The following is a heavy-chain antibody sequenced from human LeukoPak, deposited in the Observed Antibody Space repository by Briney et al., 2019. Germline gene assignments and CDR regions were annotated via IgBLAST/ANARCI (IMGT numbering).Heavy chain of an antibody. D-gene: IGHD3-22*01. CDR2: IYSGGST. CDR1: GFTVSSNY. J-gene: IGHJ4*02. Sequence: GGSLRLSCAASGFTVSSNYMSWVRQAPGKGLEWVSVIYSGGSTYYADSVKGRFTISRDNSKNTLYLQMNSLRAEDTAVYYCAKDLDVCYYDSSGLDYWGQGTLVTVSS. CDR3: AKDLDVCYYDSSGLDY. V-gene: IGHV3-53*05.